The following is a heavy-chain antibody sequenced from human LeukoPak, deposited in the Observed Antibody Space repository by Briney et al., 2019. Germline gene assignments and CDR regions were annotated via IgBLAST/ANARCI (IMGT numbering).Heavy chain of an antibody. V-gene: IGHV4-59*01. J-gene: IGHJ6*03. CDR2: IYYSGST. D-gene: IGHD2-15*01. CDR1: GGSISSYY. CDR3: ARMGYCSGGSCYQSYYYYYMDV. Sequence: PSETLSLTCTVSGGSISSYYWSWIRQPPGKGLEWIGYIYYSGSTNYNPSLKSRVTISVDTSKNQFSLKLSSVTAADTAVYYCARMGYCSGGSCYQSYYYYYMDVWGKGTTVTISS.